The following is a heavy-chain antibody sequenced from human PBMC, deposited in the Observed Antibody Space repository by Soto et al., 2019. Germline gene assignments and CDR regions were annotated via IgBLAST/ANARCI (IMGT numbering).Heavy chain of an antibody. J-gene: IGHJ4*02. CDR1: GYTFTGYY. V-gene: IGHV1-2*02. CDR2: INPNSGGT. Sequence: RASVKVSCKASGYTFTGYYMHWVRQAPGQGLEWMGWINPNSGGTNYAQKFQGRVTMTRDTSISTAYMELSRLRSDDTAVYYCARDKGYCTNGVCYTLDYWGQGTLVTVSS. D-gene: IGHD2-8*01. CDR3: ARDKGYCTNGVCYTLDY.